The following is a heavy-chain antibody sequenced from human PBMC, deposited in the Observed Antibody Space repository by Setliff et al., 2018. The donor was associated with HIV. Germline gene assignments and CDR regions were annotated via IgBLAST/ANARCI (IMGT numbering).Heavy chain of an antibody. V-gene: IGHV3-53*01. CDR1: GFTVSSNY. Sequence: GGSLRLSCAASGFTVSSNYMSWVRQAPGKGLEWVSLIYHGGSTYYADSVKGRFTISRDNSKNTLYLQMNSLRAEETAVYYCARATKTPYSSSWSIPGAFDIWGQGTMVTV. CDR2: IYHGGST. J-gene: IGHJ3*02. D-gene: IGHD6-13*01. CDR3: ARATKTPYSSSWSIPGAFDI.